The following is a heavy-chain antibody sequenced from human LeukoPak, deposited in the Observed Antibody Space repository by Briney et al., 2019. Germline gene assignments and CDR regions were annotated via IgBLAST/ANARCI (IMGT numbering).Heavy chain of an antibody. CDR2: INAGNGNT. D-gene: IGHD3-22*01. Sequence: ASVKVFCKASGYTFTSYAMHWVRQAPGQRLEWMGWINAGNGNTKYSQKFQGRVTITRDTSASTAYMELSSLRSEDTAVYYCARAPTTYYYDSSGHDYWGQGTLVTVSS. J-gene: IGHJ4*02. CDR3: ARAPTTYYYDSSGHDY. V-gene: IGHV1-3*01. CDR1: GYTFTSYA.